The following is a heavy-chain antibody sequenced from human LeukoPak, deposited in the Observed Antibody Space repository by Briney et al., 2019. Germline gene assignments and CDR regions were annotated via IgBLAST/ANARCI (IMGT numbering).Heavy chain of an antibody. CDR3: ARDTSGSHGYWGLDY. CDR1: GYTFTGYY. J-gene: IGHJ4*02. CDR2: INPNTGDI. Sequence: ASVKVSCKASGYTFTGYYMHWVRQAPGQGLEWMGWINPNTGDINYAQKFQGRVTMTRDTSISTAYTELSRLKSDDTAVYYCARDTSGSHGYWGLDYWGQGTLVTVSS. D-gene: IGHD5-12*01. V-gene: IGHV1-2*02.